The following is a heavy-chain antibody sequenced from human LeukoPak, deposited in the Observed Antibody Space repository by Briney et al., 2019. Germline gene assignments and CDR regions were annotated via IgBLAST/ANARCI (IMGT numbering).Heavy chain of an antibody. CDR3: ANRRDGYNNFDY. Sequence: PGGSLRLSCAASGFTFSSCAMSWVRQAPGKGLEWVSAISGSGGSTYYADSVKGRFTIFRDNSKNTLYLQMNSLRAEDTAVYYCANRRDGYNNFDYWGQGTLVTVSS. CDR2: ISGSGGST. J-gene: IGHJ4*02. CDR1: GFTFSSCA. D-gene: IGHD5-24*01. V-gene: IGHV3-23*01.